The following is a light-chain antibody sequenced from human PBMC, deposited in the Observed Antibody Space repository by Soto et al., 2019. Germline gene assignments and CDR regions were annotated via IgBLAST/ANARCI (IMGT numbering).Light chain of an antibody. CDR3: QTWGSGIPVV. J-gene: IGLJ2*01. CDR2: LNSDGSH. V-gene: IGLV4-69*01. CDR1: SLHSSYA. Sequence: QPVLTQSPSASASLGASVKLTCTLSSLHSSYAIAWHQQQPEKGPRYLMKLNSDGSHSKGDGIPDRFSGSSSGAERYLTISSLQSEDEADYYCQTWGSGIPVVFGGGTKLTVL.